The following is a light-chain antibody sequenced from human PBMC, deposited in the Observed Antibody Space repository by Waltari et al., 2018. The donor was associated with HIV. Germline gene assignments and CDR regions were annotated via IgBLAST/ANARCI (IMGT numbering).Light chain of an antibody. J-gene: IGLJ1*01. CDR3: SSYTSSSTLV. Sequence: QSALTQPAYVSGSPGQSITISCTGTSSAVGGYNYVSWYQHHPGKAPNLMIYEVSTRPSGVSNRFSGSKSGNTASLTISGLQAEDEADYYCSSYTSSSTLVFGTGTKVTVL. CDR1: SSAVGGYNY. CDR2: EVS. V-gene: IGLV2-14*01.